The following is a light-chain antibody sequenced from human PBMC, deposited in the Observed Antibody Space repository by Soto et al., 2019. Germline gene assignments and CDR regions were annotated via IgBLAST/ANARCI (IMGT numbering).Light chain of an antibody. CDR2: GAS. Sequence: EIVLTQSPATLSVSPGETATLSCRASQSVSSSLAWYQQKPGQAPRLLIYGASTRATGTPARFSGSGSGTEFTLTISSLQSEDFAVYFCQQYKTWPPITFGQGTRLEIK. J-gene: IGKJ5*01. CDR3: QQYKTWPPIT. CDR1: QSVSSS. V-gene: IGKV3-15*01.